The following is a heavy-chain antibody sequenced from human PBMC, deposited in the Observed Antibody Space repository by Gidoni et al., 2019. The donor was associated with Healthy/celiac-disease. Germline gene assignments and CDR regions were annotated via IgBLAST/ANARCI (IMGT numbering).Heavy chain of an antibody. Sequence: QVQMVQSGAEVKKPGSSVKVSCKASGGTFRSYAISGVRQAPGQGLEWMGGIIPIFGTANYAQKFQGRVTITADESTSTAYMELSSLRSEDTAVYYCASVRSGYYGSSPGYFDYWGQGTLVTVSS. J-gene: IGHJ4*02. V-gene: IGHV1-69*01. CDR1: GGTFRSYA. CDR3: ASVRSGYYGSSPGYFDY. CDR2: IIPIFGTA. D-gene: IGHD3-10*01.